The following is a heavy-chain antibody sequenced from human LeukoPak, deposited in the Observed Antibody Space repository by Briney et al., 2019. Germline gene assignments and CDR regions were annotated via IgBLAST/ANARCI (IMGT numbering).Heavy chain of an antibody. J-gene: IGHJ4*02. CDR3: ARHLSSITSCPHC. V-gene: IGHV5-51*01. D-gene: IGHD2-2*01. Sequence: GESLKISCKGSGYSFTTYWIAWVRQMPGKGLEWMGVIYPGNSDITYSPSFQGQVTISVDKSISTAYLQWSSLKASDTAIYYCARHLSSITSCPHCWGQGTLVTVSS. CDR2: IYPGNSDI. CDR1: GYSFTTYW.